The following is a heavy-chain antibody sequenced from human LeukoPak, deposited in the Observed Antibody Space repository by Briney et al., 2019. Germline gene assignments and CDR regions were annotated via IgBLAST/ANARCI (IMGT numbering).Heavy chain of an antibody. D-gene: IGHD1-26*01. V-gene: IGHV4-39*02. CDR3: ARDYLGAGTVGATSGY. Sequence: ETLSLTCTVSGGSITSSSFYWGWVRQPPGKGLEWIGSIYFSGNTYYNPSLKSRLTISVDTSKNQFSLNLSSVTAADTAVYYCARDYLGAGTVGATSGYWGQGTLVTVSS. J-gene: IGHJ4*02. CDR1: GGSITSSSFY. CDR2: IYFSGNT.